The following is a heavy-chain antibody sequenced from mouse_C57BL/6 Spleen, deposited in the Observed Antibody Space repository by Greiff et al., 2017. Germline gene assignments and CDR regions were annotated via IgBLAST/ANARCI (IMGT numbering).Heavy chain of an antibody. CDR3: ERVRDTGFDD. D-gene: IGHD3-3*01. V-gene: IGHV1-80*01. CDR2: IYPGDGDT. CDR1: GYAFSSYW. J-gene: IGHJ2*01. Sequence: VQLQQSGAELVKPGASVKISCKASGYAFSSYWMNWVKQRPGKGLEWIGQIYPGDGDTNYNGKFKGKATLTADKSSSTAYMQLSSLTSEDSAGYICERVRDTGFDDWGQGTTLTVAS.